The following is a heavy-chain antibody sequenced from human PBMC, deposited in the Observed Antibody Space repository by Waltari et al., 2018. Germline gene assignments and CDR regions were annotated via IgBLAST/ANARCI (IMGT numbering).Heavy chain of an antibody. V-gene: IGHV4-59*11. J-gene: IGHJ4*02. Sequence: QVQLQESGPGLVKPSETLSLTCTASGGSISSHYWSWIRQPPGKGLEWIGYIYYSGSTNYNPSLKSRVTISVDTSKNQFSLKLSSVTAADTAVYYCARGPRIAARPLPLDYWGQGTLVTVSS. CDR3: ARGPRIAARPLPLDY. CDR2: IYYSGST. CDR1: GGSISSHY. D-gene: IGHD6-6*01.